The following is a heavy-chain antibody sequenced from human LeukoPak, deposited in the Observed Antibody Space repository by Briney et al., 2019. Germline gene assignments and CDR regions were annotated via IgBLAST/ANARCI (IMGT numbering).Heavy chain of an antibody. V-gene: IGHV4-38-2*02. J-gene: IGHJ4*02. CDR3: ARDRELGY. CDR2: IYHSGST. Sequence: SETLSLTCAVSGYSISSGYYWGWIRQPPGKGLEWIGSIYHSGSTYYNPSLKSRVTISVDTSKNQFSLKLNSVTAADTAVYYCARDRELGYWGQGTLVTVSS. D-gene: IGHD3-10*01. CDR1: GYSISSGYY.